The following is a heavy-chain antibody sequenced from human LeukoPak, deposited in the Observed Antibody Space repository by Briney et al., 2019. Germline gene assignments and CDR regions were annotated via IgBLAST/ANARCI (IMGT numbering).Heavy chain of an antibody. Sequence: SETLSLTCTVSGGSISSGGYYWSWIRQHPGKGLEWIGYIYYSGSTNYNPSLKSRVTISVDTSKNQFSLKLSSVTAADTAVYYCARGELRWYFDYWGQGTLVTVSS. CDR3: ARGELRWYFDY. J-gene: IGHJ4*02. CDR1: GGSISSGGYY. V-gene: IGHV4-31*03. CDR2: IYYSGST. D-gene: IGHD4-23*01.